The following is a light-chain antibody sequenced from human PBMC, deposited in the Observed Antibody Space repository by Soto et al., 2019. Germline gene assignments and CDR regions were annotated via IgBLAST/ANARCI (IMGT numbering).Light chain of an antibody. V-gene: IGKV3-11*01. CDR1: QSVSSQ. CDR3: QQRGNWPSLT. J-gene: IGKJ4*01. Sequence: EIVLTQSPATLSLSPGERATLSCRASQSVSSQLAWYQQKPGQAPRPLIYDASNRATGIPARFRGSGSGTDFTLTISSLEPEDFAVYYCQQRGNWPSLTFGGGTKVDIK. CDR2: DAS.